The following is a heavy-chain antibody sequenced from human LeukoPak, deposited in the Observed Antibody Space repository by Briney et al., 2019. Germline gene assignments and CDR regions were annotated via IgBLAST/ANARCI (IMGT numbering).Heavy chain of an antibody. J-gene: IGHJ3*02. CDR1: GGPISSYY. V-gene: IGHV4-4*07. D-gene: IGHD3-22*01. CDR3: AKDHYLYYYDNSGLDI. Sequence: PSETLSLTCTVSGGPISSYYWSWIRQPAGKGLEWIGRIYTSGKTNYNPSLKSRVTMSLDTSKNQFSLKLSSVTAADTAVYYCAKDHYLYYYDNSGLDIWGQGKWSPSLQ. CDR2: IYTSGKT.